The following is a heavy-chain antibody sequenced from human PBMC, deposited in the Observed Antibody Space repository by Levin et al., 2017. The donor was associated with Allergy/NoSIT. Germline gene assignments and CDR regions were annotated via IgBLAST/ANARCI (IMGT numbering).Heavy chain of an antibody. CDR2: INPDKSGDT. V-gene: IGHV1-2*06. CDR3: ARDAMTGVAGSARYFDY. CDR1: GFTFSAYY. D-gene: IGHD6-19*01. J-gene: IGHJ4*02. Sequence: AASVKVSCKASGFTFSAYYMHWVRQAPGQGLEWMGRINPDKSGDTIYAQRFHGRVTVTRDTSIATVYVEISGLASDDTAVYYCARDAMTGVAGSARYFDYWGQGTLVTVSS.